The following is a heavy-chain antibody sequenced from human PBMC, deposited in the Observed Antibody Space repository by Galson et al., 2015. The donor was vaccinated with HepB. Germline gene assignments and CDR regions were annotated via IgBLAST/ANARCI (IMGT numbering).Heavy chain of an antibody. CDR3: GRGGLRALAGTKGDY. Sequence: FLRLSCAASGFTFSNYAMYWVRQAPGKGLEWVAVISYEGSNKYYGDSVKGRFHVSRDNSKNTLYLQMNSLRVEDTAGYYCGRGGLRALAGTKGDYWGQGTLVTVSS. J-gene: IGHJ4*02. V-gene: IGHV3-30-3*01. CDR1: GFTFSNYA. D-gene: IGHD6-19*01. CDR2: ISYEGSNK.